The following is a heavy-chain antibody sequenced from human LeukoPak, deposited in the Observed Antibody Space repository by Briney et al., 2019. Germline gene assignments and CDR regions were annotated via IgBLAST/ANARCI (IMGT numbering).Heavy chain of an antibody. Sequence: GGSLRLSCAASGFTFSSYGMHWVRQAPGKGLEWVAVISYDGSNKYYADSVKGRFTISRDNSKNTLYLQMNSLRAEDTAVYYCAKDLPDSSGSSGMDVWGQGTTATVSS. CDR2: ISYDGSNK. J-gene: IGHJ6*02. CDR1: GFTFSSYG. D-gene: IGHD3-22*01. V-gene: IGHV3-30*18. CDR3: AKDLPDSSGSSGMDV.